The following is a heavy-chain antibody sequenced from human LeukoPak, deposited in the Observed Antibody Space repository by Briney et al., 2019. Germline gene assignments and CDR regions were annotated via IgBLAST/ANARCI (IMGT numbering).Heavy chain of an antibody. CDR3: ARSFAHVERYYFDY. J-gene: IGHJ4*02. CDR1: GYSFISYW. D-gene: IGHD1-1*01. CDR2: IYPGDSDT. Sequence: GESLKISCKGSGYSFISYWIGWVRQMPGKGLEWMGIIYPGDSDTTYSPSFQGQVTISADKFINTAYLQWRSLKASDTAMYYCARSFAHVERYYFDYWGQGTLVSVSS. V-gene: IGHV5-51*01.